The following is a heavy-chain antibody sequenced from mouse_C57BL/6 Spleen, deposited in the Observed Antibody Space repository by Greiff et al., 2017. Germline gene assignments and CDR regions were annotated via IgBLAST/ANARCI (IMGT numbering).Heavy chain of an antibody. Sequence: EVKLQESGEGLVKPGGSLKLSCAASGFTFSSYAMSWVRQTPEKRLEWVAYISSGGDYIYYADTVKGRFTISRDNARNTLYLQMSSLKSEDTAMYYCTRVVTGSFAYWGQGTLVTVSA. CDR3: TRVVTGSFAY. CDR1: GFTFSSYA. J-gene: IGHJ3*01. V-gene: IGHV5-9-1*02. D-gene: IGHD4-1*01. CDR2: ISSGGDYI.